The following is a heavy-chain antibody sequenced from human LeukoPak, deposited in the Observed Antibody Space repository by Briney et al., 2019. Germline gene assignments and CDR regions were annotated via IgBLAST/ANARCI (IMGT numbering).Heavy chain of an antibody. J-gene: IGHJ4*02. CDR1: GYTFTSYG. CDR3: ARGEGYCSSTSCYRPHFDY. CDR2: ISAYNGNT. Sequence: GASVKVSCKASGYTFTSYGISWVRQAPGQGLEWMGWISAYNGNTNYAQKLQGRVTMTTDTSTSTAYMELRSLRSEDTAVYYCARGEGYCSSTSCYRPHFDYWGQGTLVTVSS. D-gene: IGHD2-2*02. V-gene: IGHV1-18*01.